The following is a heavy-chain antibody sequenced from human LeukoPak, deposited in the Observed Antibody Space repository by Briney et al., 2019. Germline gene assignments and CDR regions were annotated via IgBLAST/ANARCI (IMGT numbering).Heavy chain of an antibody. CDR1: GGSISSGDYS. CDR2: VYHSGRT. D-gene: IGHD1-26*01. V-gene: IGHV4-30-2*01. CDR3: ARNTGTYSSKWFDP. Sequence: SQTLSLTCAVSGGSISSGDYSWSWIRQPPGKGLQWIGYVYHSGRTFYNPSLKSRVTVSVDKSKNQFSLRLSSVTAADTAVYYCARNTGTYSSKWFDPWGQGTLVTVPS. J-gene: IGHJ5*02.